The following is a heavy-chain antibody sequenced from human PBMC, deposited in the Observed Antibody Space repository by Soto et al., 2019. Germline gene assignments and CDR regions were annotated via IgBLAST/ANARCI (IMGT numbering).Heavy chain of an antibody. J-gene: IGHJ4*02. CDR2: ISATGGGT. Sequence: GGSLRLSCAASGFKFSNYAMSWVRQAPGKGLEWVSLISATGGGTYYADSVKGRFTVSRDNSHNTLYLQVHSLTAEDTAVYYCAKDRRAGGNSAFYFDFWGQGAQVTVSS. V-gene: IGHV3-23*01. D-gene: IGHD3-16*01. CDR3: AKDRRAGGNSAFYFDF. CDR1: GFKFSNYA.